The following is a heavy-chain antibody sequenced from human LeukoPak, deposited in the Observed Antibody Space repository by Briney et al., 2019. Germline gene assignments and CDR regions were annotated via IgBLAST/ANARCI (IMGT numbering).Heavy chain of an antibody. D-gene: IGHD6-13*01. CDR2: ISSSSSTI. J-gene: IGHJ4*02. CDR1: GFTFSSYS. Sequence: GSLRLSCAASGFTFSSYSMNWVRQAPGKGLEWVSYISSSSSTIYYADSGKGRFTISRDNAKNSLYLLMNSLRAEDTAVYYCARDQGDIAAAGDLDYWGQGTLVTVSS. CDR3: ARDQGDIAAAGDLDY. V-gene: IGHV3-48*01.